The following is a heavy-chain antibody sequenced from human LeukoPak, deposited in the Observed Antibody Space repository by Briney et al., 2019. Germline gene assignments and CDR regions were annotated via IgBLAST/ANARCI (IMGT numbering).Heavy chain of an antibody. CDR3: ARARNDYDSNGVSFLDY. CDR2: SGSSGDSI. J-gene: IGHJ4*02. D-gene: IGHD3-22*01. Sequence: GGSLTLSCTVSGFTISRYDMNWVRQAPVKGLEGVSYSGSSGDSIYYAVSVKGRFTISRDIPKNTLYLQMNSLRAEDTALYYCARARNDYDSNGVSFLDYWGQGTLVTVSS. CDR1: GFTISRYD. V-gene: IGHV3-48*03.